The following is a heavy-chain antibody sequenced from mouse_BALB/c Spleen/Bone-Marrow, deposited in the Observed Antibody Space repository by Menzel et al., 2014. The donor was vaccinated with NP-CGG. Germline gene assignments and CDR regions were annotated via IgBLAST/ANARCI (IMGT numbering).Heavy chain of an antibody. CDR2: INPYNDGT. D-gene: IGHD2-14*01. CDR3: AKGGNYRYDFDY. Sequence: VQLKESGPELVKPGASVKMSCKASGYTFTSYVMHWVKQTPGQGLEWIGYINPYNDGTKYNEKFKGMATLTSDRSSSTAYMELSSLTSEDSAVYYCAKGGNYRYDFDYWGQGTTLTVSS. V-gene: IGHV1-14*01. CDR1: GYTFTSYV. J-gene: IGHJ2*01.